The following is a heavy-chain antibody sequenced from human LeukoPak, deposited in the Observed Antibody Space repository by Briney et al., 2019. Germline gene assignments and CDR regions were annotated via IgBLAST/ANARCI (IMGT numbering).Heavy chain of an antibody. CDR2: IKQDGSEK. V-gene: IGHV3-7*01. CDR1: GFTFSSYW. CDR3: ARKGYSSSWYCDY. J-gene: IGHJ4*02. Sequence: GGSLRLSCAASGFTFSSYWMSWVRQAPGKGLELVANIKQDGSEKYYVDSVKGRFTISRDNAKNSLYLQMNSLRAEDTAVYYCARKGYSSSWYCDYWGQGTLVTVSS. D-gene: IGHD6-13*01.